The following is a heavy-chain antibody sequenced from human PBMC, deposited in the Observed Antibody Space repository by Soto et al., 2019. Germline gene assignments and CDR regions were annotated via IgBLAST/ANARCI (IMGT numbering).Heavy chain of an antibody. J-gene: IGHJ6*02. V-gene: IGHV1-69*06. CDR3: ARVGGPCGGDCYSGYYYGMDV. Sequence: SVKVSCKASGGTFSSYAISWVRQAPGQGLEWMGVIIPIFGTANYAQKFQGRVTITADKSTSTAYMELSSLRSEDTAVYYCARVGGPCGGDCYSGYYYGMDVWGQGTTVTVSS. CDR2: IIPIFGTA. D-gene: IGHD2-21*02. CDR1: GGTFSSYA.